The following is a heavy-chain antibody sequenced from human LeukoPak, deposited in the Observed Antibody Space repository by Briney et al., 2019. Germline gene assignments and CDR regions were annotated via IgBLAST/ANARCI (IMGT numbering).Heavy chain of an antibody. D-gene: IGHD6-13*01. V-gene: IGHV4-31*11. CDR3: ASQTDSSSWYYFDY. CDR2: IYYSGST. Sequence: KPSETLSLTCAVYGGSFSGYYWSWIRQHPGKGLEWIGYIYYSGSTYYNPSLKSRVTISVDTSKNQFSLKLSSVTAADTAVYYCASQTDSSSWYYFDYWGQGTLVTVSS. J-gene: IGHJ4*02. CDR1: GGSFSGYY.